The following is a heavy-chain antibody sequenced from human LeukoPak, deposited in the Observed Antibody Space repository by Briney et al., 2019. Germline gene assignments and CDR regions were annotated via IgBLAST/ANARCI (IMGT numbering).Heavy chain of an antibody. D-gene: IGHD1-26*01. CDR2: IDPEDGET. J-gene: IGHJ4*02. CDR3: ATVGALVGATVLGY. Sequence: AAVKISLQDSGYTYPHYYMHWVRQAPAKGLDWMGLIDPEDGETIYAEKFQGRVTITADTSTDTAYRELSSLRSEDTAVYYCATVGALVGATVLGYWGQGTLVTVSS. CDR1: GYTYPHYY. V-gene: IGHV1-69-2*01.